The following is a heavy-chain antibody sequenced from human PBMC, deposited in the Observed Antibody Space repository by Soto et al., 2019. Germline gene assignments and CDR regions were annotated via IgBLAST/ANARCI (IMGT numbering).Heavy chain of an antibody. CDR1: GASISYGGYS. J-gene: IGHJ4*02. D-gene: IGHD5-12*01. CDR3: AMGGGFASFDY. Sequence: SETLSLTCTVSGASISYGGYSWSWIRQTPWKGLEWVGYINHLETTFYNPSFESRLTLSIDRTKNQFSLKLQSVTAADRAVYYCAMGGGFASFDYWGQGILVTVSS. CDR2: INHLETT. V-gene: IGHV4-30-2*01.